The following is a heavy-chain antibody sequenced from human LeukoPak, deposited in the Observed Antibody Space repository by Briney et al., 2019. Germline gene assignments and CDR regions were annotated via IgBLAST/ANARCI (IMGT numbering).Heavy chain of an antibody. J-gene: IGHJ4*02. D-gene: IGHD3-16*01. CDR1: GFTFSNYD. CDR2: ISYDGTNK. Sequence: GRSLRLSCAASGFTFSNYDMHWVRQAPGKGLEWVALISYDGTNKYYADSVKGRFTISRDNSKNTLYLQMNSLRAEDTAVYYCAKAPGGIVGYWGQGTLVTVSS. CDR3: AKAPGGIVGY. V-gene: IGHV3-30*18.